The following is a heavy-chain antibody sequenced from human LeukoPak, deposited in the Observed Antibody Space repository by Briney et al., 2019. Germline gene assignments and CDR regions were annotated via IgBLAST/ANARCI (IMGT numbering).Heavy chain of an antibody. Sequence: SETLSLTCGVSGGSISSSNWWSWVRQPPGKGLEWIGEIHPSGEINYNPSLKSRVTISLDKSKNQFSLKMTSVTAADTAIYYCARGKQQLVPPIDYWGQGALVTVSS. V-gene: IGHV4-4*02. CDR3: ARGKQQLVPPIDY. CDR2: IHPSGEI. D-gene: IGHD6-13*01. CDR1: GGSISSSNW. J-gene: IGHJ4*02.